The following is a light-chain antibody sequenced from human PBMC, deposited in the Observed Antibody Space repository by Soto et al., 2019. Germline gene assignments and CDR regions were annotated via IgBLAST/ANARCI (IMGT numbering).Light chain of an antibody. Sequence: DIQMTQSPSTLSASVVDRVTITFRASRGISNWLAWYQQKPGKAPKLLIYDVSSLQSGVPSRFSGSGSGTEFTLTISSLQPDDSATYYCKQYDTFWKFGQGTKVDIK. J-gene: IGKJ1*01. V-gene: IGKV1-5*01. CDR3: KQYDTFWK. CDR2: DVS. CDR1: RGISNW.